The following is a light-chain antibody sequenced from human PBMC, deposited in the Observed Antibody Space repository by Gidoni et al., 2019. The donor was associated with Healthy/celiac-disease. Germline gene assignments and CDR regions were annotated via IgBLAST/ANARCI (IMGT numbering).Light chain of an antibody. CDR3: QQYGSSIT. J-gene: IGKJ5*01. CDR1: QSVSSSY. Sequence: EIVLTQSPGTLSLSPGERDTLSCRASQSVSSSYLAWYQQKPGQAPRLLIYGASSRATGIPDRFSGSGSGTDFTLTISRLEPEDFAVYYCQQYGSSITFXQXTRLEIK. CDR2: GAS. V-gene: IGKV3-20*01.